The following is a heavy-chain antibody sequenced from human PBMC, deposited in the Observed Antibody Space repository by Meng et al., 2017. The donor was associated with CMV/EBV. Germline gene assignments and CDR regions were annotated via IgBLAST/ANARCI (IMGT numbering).Heavy chain of an antibody. D-gene: IGHD1-26*01. CDR1: GFTFSSYG. CDR2: IRCDGSNK. Sequence: GESLKISCAASGFTFSSYGMHWVRQAPGKGLEWVAFIRCDGSNKYYADSVKGRFTISRDNSKNTLYLQMNSLRAEDTAVYYCANVAQSPGWELHHYYYGMDVWGQGTTVTVSS. CDR3: ANVAQSPGWELHHYYYGMDV. J-gene: IGHJ6*02. V-gene: IGHV3-30*02.